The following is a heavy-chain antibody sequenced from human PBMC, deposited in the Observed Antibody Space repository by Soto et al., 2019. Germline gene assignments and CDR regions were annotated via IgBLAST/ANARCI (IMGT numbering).Heavy chain of an antibody. CDR3: ARGYRELFFYAMDV. D-gene: IGHD3-10*01. Sequence: QVELVQSGVEVKNPGSSVKVSCKASGDTFSKYAINWVRQAPGQGLEWMGGIIPFYDKPNYAENFLGRVTISADKFTTTAYLEVSRLRSEDTAVYFCARGYRELFFYAMDVWGRGTPVIVSS. CDR2: IIPFYDKP. J-gene: IGHJ6*02. CDR1: GDTFSKYA. V-gene: IGHV1-69*06.